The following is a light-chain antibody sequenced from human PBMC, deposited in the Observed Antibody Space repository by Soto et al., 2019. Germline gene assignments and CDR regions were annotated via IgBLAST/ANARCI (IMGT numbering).Light chain of an antibody. V-gene: IGKV1-12*01. CDR1: QGISTW. Sequence: DIQMTQSPSSVSASVGDRVTITCRASQGISTWVAWYQQKPGKAPKLLIYAASSLQSGVPSRFSGSASGTDFTFTISSLQPEDIATYYCQQYDNLPITFGQGTRLEIK. CDR3: QQYDNLPIT. J-gene: IGKJ5*01. CDR2: AAS.